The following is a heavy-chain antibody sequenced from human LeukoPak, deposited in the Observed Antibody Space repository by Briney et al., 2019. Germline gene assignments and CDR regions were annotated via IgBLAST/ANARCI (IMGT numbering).Heavy chain of an antibody. CDR1: GYTFTGYF. Sequence: ASVKVSCKASGYTFTGYFIHWVRQAPGQGLEWMGWINPNNGGTNYAQKFQDRVTMTRDTSISTAYMELSRLRSDDTAVYYCARDDRYNSSGYPFDYWGQGTLVTVSS. CDR3: ARDDRYNSSGYPFDY. J-gene: IGHJ4*02. CDR2: INPNNGGT. V-gene: IGHV1-2*02. D-gene: IGHD3-22*01.